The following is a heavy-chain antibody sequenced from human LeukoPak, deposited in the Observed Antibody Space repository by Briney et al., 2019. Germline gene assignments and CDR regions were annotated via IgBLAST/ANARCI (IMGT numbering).Heavy chain of an antibody. CDR1: GGSISSSSYY. Sequence: PSETLSLTCTVSGGSISSSSYYWGWIRQPPGKGLEWIGEINHSGSTNYNPSLKSRVTISVDTSKNQFSLKLSSVTAADTAVYYCARGRGIWQLVGGYYFDYWGQGTLVTVSS. V-gene: IGHV4-39*07. CDR2: INHSGST. J-gene: IGHJ4*02. D-gene: IGHD6-6*01. CDR3: ARGRGIWQLVGGYYFDY.